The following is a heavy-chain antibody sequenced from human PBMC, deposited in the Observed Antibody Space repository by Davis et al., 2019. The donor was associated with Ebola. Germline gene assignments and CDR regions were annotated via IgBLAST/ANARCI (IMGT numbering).Heavy chain of an antibody. D-gene: IGHD2/OR15-2a*01. CDR1: VLILSGSS. J-gene: IGHJ6*02. CDR2: IRNKNDGDVT. V-gene: IGHV3-73*01. Sequence: GESLKISCAASVLILSGSSLHWVRQASGKGLEWVGRIRNKNDGDVTSYGASVEGRFTISRDDSKNTAYLQVNSLKTEDTAVYYCTRGAPYFMDVWGQGTTVTVSS. CDR3: TRGAPYFMDV.